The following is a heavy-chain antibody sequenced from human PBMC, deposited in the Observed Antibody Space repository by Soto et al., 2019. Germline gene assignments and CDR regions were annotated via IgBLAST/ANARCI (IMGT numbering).Heavy chain of an antibody. J-gene: IGHJ4*02. CDR1: GFTFSDYA. Sequence: GGSLRLSCAVSGFTFSDYAMRWVRQAPGKGLEWVSVISATGGSTYYADSVKGRFTTSRDDSKNTVSLQMNSLRAEDTAVYYCAKQRVGSSWYRDFDYWGQGTLVTVSS. D-gene: IGHD6-13*01. CDR2: ISATGGST. V-gene: IGHV3-23*01. CDR3: AKQRVGSSWYRDFDY.